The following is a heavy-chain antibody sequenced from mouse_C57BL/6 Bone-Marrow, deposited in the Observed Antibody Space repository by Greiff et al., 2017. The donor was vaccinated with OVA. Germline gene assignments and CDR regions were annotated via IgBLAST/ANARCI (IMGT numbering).Heavy chain of an antibody. V-gene: IGHV1-82*01. D-gene: IGHD2-14*01. CDR3: ARERVRRGDFDY. J-gene: IGHJ2*01. Sequence: QVQLQQSGPELVKPGASVKISCKASGYAFSSSWMNWVKQRPGKGLEWIGRIYPGDGDTNYNGKFKGKATLTADKSSSTAYMQLSSLTSEDSAVYFCARERVRRGDFDYWGQGTPLTVSS. CDR2: IYPGDGDT. CDR1: GYAFSSSW.